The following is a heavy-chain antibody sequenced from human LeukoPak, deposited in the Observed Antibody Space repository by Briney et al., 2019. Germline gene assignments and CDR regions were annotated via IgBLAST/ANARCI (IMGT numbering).Heavy chain of an antibody. D-gene: IGHD3-22*01. CDR3: APRSHYYDSSGYYYAFDY. J-gene: IGHJ4*02. CDR2: FDPEDGET. V-gene: IGHV1-24*01. Sequence: VSVKVSCKVSGYTLTELSMHWVRQAPGKGLEWMGGFDPEDGETIYAQKFQGRVTMTEDTSTDTAYMELSSLRSEDTAVYYCAPRSHYYDSSGYYYAFDYWGQGTLVTVSS. CDR1: GYTLTELS.